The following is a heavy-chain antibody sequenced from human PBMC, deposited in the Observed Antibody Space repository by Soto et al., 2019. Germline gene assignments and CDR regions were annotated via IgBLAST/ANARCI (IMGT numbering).Heavy chain of an antibody. D-gene: IGHD4-17*01. V-gene: IGHV1-2*04. CDR3: ARLGRSYGGDAFDI. J-gene: IGHJ3*02. CDR1: GYTFTGYY. Sequence: WASVKVSCKASGYTFTGYYMHWVRQAPGQGLEWMGWINPNSGGTNYAQKFQGWVTMTRDTSISTAYMELSRLRSDDTAVYYCARLGRSYGGDAFDIWGQGTMVTVSS. CDR2: INPNSGGT.